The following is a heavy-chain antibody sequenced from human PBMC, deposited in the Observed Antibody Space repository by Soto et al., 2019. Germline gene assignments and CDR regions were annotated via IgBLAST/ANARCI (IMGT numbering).Heavy chain of an antibody. D-gene: IGHD3-22*01. J-gene: IGHJ4*02. V-gene: IGHV4-59*12. CDR1: SVPISECS. CDR2: YFYGGRT. Sequence: PSETLSLTCNVSSVPISECSWSWVRQSPGKGLEWIGNYFYGGRTMYNPSLKSLVTISVDASKNLFSLELSSVTAADTSVYQCARGGSMIRARNFFDXWGRGVPVTVSX. CDR3: ARGGSMIRARNFFDX.